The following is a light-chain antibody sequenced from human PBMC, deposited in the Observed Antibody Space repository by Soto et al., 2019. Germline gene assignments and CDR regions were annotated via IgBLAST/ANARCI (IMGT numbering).Light chain of an antibody. CDR1: SSNIGAPYD. Sequence: QSVLTQPPSVSGAPGQTVIISCSGSSSNIGAPYDVNWYRQLPGTAPKLLTYGNMNRPSGVPDRFSGSKSGTSASLAITGLQAEDEADYYCQSYDSSLSGYVFGTGTKVTVL. CDR3: QSYDSSLSGYV. J-gene: IGLJ1*01. V-gene: IGLV1-40*01. CDR2: GNM.